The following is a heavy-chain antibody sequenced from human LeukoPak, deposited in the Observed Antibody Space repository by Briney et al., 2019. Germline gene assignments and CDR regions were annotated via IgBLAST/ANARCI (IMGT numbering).Heavy chain of an antibody. CDR3: ARYRAYSPDG. Sequence: SETLSLTCTVSGGSISSYYWSWIRQPPGKGLEWIGYIYYSGSTNYSPSLKSRVTISVDTSKNQFSLKLSSVTAADTAVYYCARYRAYSPDGWGQGTLVTVSS. V-gene: IGHV4-59*12. CDR2: IYYSGST. CDR1: GGSISSYY. J-gene: IGHJ4*02. D-gene: IGHD6-13*01.